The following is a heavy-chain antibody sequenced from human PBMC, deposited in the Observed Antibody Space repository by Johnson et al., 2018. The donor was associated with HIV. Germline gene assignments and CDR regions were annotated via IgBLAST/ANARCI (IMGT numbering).Heavy chain of an antibody. Sequence: EVQLVESGGGLVQPGGSLRLSCAASGFTFSSYAMHWVRQAPGKGLEYVSAISSNGGSTYYANSVKGRFTISRDNSKNTLYLQMNSLRAEDTAVYYCARFDGFITTLRVIGDAFDVWGQGTMVTVSS. J-gene: IGHJ3*01. CDR3: ARFDGFITTLRVIGDAFDV. V-gene: IGHV3-64*01. CDR2: ISSNGGST. D-gene: IGHD3-22*01. CDR1: GFTFSSYA.